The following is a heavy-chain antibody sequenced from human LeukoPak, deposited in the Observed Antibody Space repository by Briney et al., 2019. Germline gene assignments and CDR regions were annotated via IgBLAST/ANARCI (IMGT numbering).Heavy chain of an antibody. D-gene: IGHD2-21*02. CDR1: GFTFDDYA. CDR3: TKGDRGHSVPDY. Sequence: GGSLRLSCAASGFTFDDYAMHWVRQAPGKGLEWVSGISWNSATIGYADSVKGRFTISRDNAKNSLYLQMNSLRTEDTALYYCTKGDRGHSVPDYWGQGTLVTVSS. CDR2: ISWNSATI. V-gene: IGHV3-9*01. J-gene: IGHJ4*02.